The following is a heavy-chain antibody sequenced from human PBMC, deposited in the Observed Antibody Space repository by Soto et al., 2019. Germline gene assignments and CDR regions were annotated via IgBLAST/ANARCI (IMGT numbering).Heavy chain of an antibody. CDR2: INHSGST. CDR3: ARVRLGWLLPKPDGYYFDY. J-gene: IGHJ4*02. Sequence: SETLSLTCAVYGGSFSGYYWSWIRQPPGKGLEWIGEINHSGSTNYNPSLKSRVTISVDTSKNQFSLKLSSVTAADTAVYYCARVRLGWLLPKPDGYYFDYWGQGTLVTVSS. CDR1: GGSFSGYY. D-gene: IGHD3-22*01. V-gene: IGHV4-34*01.